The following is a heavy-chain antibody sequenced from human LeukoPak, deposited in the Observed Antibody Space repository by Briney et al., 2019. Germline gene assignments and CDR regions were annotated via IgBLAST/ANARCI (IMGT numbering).Heavy chain of an antibody. V-gene: IGHV3-23*01. J-gene: IGHJ1*01. CDR3: AKYPLLRYFDWLAGGYFQH. CDR1: GFTFSSYA. CDR2: ISGSGGST. Sequence: GGSLRLSCAASGFTFSSYAMSWVRQAPGKGLEWVSAISGSGGSTYYADSVKGRFTISRDNSKNTLYLQMNSLRAEDTAVYYCAKYPLLRYFDWLAGGYFQHWGQGTLVTVSS. D-gene: IGHD3-9*01.